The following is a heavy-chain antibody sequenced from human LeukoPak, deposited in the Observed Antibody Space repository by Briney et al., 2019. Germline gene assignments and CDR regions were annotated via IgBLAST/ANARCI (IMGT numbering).Heavy chain of an antibody. Sequence: EASVKVSCKASGYTFTMYGISWVRQAPGQGLQWLGWISPHNGNTKYAQDLQGRVSMTTDTSTSTAYLELRSLRSDDTAIYYCARDLNYVTLGYDILADVGYYFDYWGQGSLVIVSS. D-gene: IGHD3-9*01. CDR2: ISPHNGNT. CDR1: GYTFTMYG. J-gene: IGHJ4*02. V-gene: IGHV1-18*01. CDR3: ARDLNYVTLGYDILADVGYYFDY.